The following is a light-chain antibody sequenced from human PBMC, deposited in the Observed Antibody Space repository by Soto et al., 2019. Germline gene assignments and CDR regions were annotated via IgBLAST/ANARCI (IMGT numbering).Light chain of an antibody. J-gene: IGLJ3*02. CDR3: SSYTSDSTLV. Sequence: QSVRTQPASVSGSPGQSIAISCTGTSTDIGDYNYVSWYQQHPGKAPKLMIYEVSHRPSGVSDRFSGAKSGNTASLTISGLQAEDEADYYCSSYTSDSTLVFGGGTKLTVL. V-gene: IGLV2-14*01. CDR2: EVS. CDR1: STDIGDYNY.